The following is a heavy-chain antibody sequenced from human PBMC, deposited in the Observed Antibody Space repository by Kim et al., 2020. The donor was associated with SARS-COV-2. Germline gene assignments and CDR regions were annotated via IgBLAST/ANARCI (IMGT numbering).Heavy chain of an antibody. V-gene: IGHV4-61*01. D-gene: IGHD2-2*01. CDR3: ARNIVVVPAAGYYYYG. CDR2: IYYSGST. J-gene: IGHJ6*01. Sequence: SETLSLTCTVSGGSVSSGSYYWSWIRQPPGKGLEWIGYIYYSGSTNYNPSLKSRVTISVDTSKNQFSLKLSSVTAADTAVYYCARNIVVVPAAGYYYYG. CDR1: GGSVSSGSYY.